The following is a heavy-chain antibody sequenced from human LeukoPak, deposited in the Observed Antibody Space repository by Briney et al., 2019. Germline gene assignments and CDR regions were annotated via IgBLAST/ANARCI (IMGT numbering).Heavy chain of an antibody. CDR1: GFTFSSSW. CDR3: ARFIWNHAHDY. V-gene: IGHV3-74*01. J-gene: IGHJ4*02. D-gene: IGHD1-14*01. Sequence: PGGSLRLSCAASGFTFSSSWMHWVRQAPGKGLVWVSLINSDGSSTSYADSVKGRFTISRDNAKNTLYLQMNSPRAEDTAVYYCARFIWNHAHDYWGQGTLVTVSS. CDR2: INSDGSST.